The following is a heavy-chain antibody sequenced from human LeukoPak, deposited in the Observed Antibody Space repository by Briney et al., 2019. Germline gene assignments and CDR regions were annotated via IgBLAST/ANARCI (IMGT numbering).Heavy chain of an antibody. CDR1: GGTFSSYA. CDR3: ASTIQGGYSYGYGY. CDR2: IIPIFGTA. J-gene: IGHJ4*02. D-gene: IGHD5-18*01. V-gene: IGHV1-69*13. Sequence: SVKVSCKASGGTFSSYAISWVRQAPGQGLEWMGGIIPIFGTANYAQKFQGRVTITADESTSTAYMELSSLKSEDTAVYYCASTIQGGYSYGYGYWGQGTLVTVSS.